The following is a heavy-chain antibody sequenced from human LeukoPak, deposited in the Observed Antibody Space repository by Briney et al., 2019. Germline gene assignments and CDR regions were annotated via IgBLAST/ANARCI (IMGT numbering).Heavy chain of an antibody. Sequence: PSETLSLTCTVSGGSISSYYWGWIRQPPGKGLEWVANIKQDGSEKYYVDSVKGRFTISRDNAKNSLYLQMNSLRAEDTAVYYCARDGDSSSWYVFDYWGQGTLVTVSS. D-gene: IGHD6-13*01. CDR2: IKQDGSEK. CDR3: ARDGDSSSWYVFDY. V-gene: IGHV3-7*01. CDR1: GGSISSYY. J-gene: IGHJ4*02.